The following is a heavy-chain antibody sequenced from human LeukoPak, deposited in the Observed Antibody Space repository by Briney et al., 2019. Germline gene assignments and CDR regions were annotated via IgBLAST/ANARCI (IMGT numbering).Heavy chain of an antibody. CDR2: IHNSGNT. CDR3: ARHPWGGMDV. Sequence: SETLSLTCTISGGSINNYYWNWIRQPPGKGLEWIGYIHNSGNTNYNPSLKNRVTISVDTSKTQFSLTLNSVTTADTAVYYCARHPWGGMDVWGQGTTVTVSS. D-gene: IGHD1-26*01. CDR1: GGSINNYY. V-gene: IGHV4-59*01. J-gene: IGHJ6*02.